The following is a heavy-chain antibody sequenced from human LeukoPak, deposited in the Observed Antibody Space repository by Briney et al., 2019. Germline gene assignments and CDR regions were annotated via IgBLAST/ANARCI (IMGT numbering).Heavy chain of an antibody. D-gene: IGHD6-19*01. CDR2: IKTDGIGT. V-gene: IGHV3-74*01. Sequence: GGSLRLSCAASGFIFSSCWMRWVRQAPGKGLEWVARIKTDGIGTGYADSVKGRFTISRDNAKNSLYLQMNSLGAEDTAVYYCARGNKQWLVPYDYWGQGTLVTVSS. J-gene: IGHJ4*02. CDR3: ARGNKQWLVPYDY. CDR1: GFIFSSCW.